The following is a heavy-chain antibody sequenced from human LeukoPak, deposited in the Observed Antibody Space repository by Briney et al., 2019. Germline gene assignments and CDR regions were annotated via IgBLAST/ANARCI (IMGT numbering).Heavy chain of an antibody. CDR1: GYTFTSYG. CDR3: ARAIYYYDSSGQGAFDI. Sequence: GASVKVSCKASGYTFTSYGISWVRQAPGQGLEWMGWISAYNGNTNYAQKLQGRVTMTTDISTSTAYMELRSLRSDDTAVYYCARAIYYYDSSGQGAFDIWGQGTMVTVSS. V-gene: IGHV1-18*01. D-gene: IGHD3-22*01. CDR2: ISAYNGNT. J-gene: IGHJ3*02.